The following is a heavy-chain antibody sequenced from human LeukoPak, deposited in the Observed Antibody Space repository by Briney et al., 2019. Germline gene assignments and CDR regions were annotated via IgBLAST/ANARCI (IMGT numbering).Heavy chain of an antibody. Sequence: SVKVSRKASGGAFSNFAISWVRQAPGQGLQWMGGVIPIFGTANYAQRFQGRVTITADESTSTVYMELSSLRSEDTAMYYCARASGDSSNYDFPKPYSYWGQGTLVTVSS. V-gene: IGHV1-69*13. CDR3: ARASGDSSNYDFPKPYSY. CDR1: GGAFSNFA. D-gene: IGHD3-22*01. CDR2: VIPIFGTA. J-gene: IGHJ4*02.